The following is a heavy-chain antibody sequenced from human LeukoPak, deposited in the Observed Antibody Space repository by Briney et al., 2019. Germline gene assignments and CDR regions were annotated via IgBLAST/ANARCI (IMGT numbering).Heavy chain of an antibody. V-gene: IGHV1-24*01. CDR3: ATSWATGPFAFDI. Sequence: ASVKVSCKVSGYTLTELSMHWVRQAPGKGLDWMGGFDPEDGETIYAQKFQGRVTMTEDTSTDTAYMELSSLRSEDTAVYYCATSWATGPFAFDIWGQGTMVTVSS. J-gene: IGHJ3*02. CDR1: GYTLTELS. CDR2: FDPEDGET. D-gene: IGHD3-10*01.